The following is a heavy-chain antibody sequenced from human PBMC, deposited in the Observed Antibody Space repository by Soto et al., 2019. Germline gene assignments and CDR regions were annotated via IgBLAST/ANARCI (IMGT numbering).Heavy chain of an antibody. CDR3: ARRNVYGSGSYSFDY. V-gene: IGHV1-3*01. Sequence: QVQLVQSGAEVKKPGASVKVSFKASGYTFTNYAMHWVRQAPGQGLEWMGWINAAIGNTKYSQKFQGSVTITRDTSANTAYMELSSLRSEDTAVYYCARRNVYGSGSYSFDYWGQGTLVTVSS. J-gene: IGHJ4*02. CDR2: INAAIGNT. CDR1: GYTFTNYA. D-gene: IGHD3-10*01.